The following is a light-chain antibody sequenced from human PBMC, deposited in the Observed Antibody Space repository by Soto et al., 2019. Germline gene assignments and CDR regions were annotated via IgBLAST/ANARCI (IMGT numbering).Light chain of an antibody. CDR1: QSVGSY. CDR3: QQRSNWHFT. J-gene: IGKJ3*01. V-gene: IGKV3-11*01. Sequence: EIVLTQSPATLSLSPGESGTISCRARQSVGSYLAWYQQKPGQAPRLLIYDSSNTAPGIPSRFSGRGSGTDFTLTIRNVEPEDFAVYYCQQRSNWHFTFGPGTKV. CDR2: DSS.